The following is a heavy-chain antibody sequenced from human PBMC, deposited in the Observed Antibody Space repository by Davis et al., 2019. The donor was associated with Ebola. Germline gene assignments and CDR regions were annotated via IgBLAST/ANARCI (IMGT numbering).Heavy chain of an antibody. CDR3: ARVRVYCSSTSCMGGWFDP. V-gene: IGHV3-66*01. CDR1: GFTVSSNY. Sequence: GESLKISCAASGFTVSSNYMSWVRQAPGKGLEWVSVIYSGGSTYYADSVKGRSTISRDNSKNTLYLQMNSLRAEDTAVYYCARVRVYCSSTSCMGGWFDPWGQGTLVTVSS. D-gene: IGHD2-2*01. J-gene: IGHJ5*02. CDR2: IYSGGST.